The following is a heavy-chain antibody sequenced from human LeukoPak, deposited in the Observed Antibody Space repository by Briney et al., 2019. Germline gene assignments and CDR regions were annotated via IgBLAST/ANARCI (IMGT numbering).Heavy chain of an antibody. CDR1: GFTFSSYG. D-gene: IGHD2-2*01. J-gene: IGHJ3*02. Sequence: PGRSLRLSCAASGFTFSSYGMHWVRQAPGKGREWVGVIWYDGSNKYYADSVKGRFTISRDNSKNTLYLQMNSLRAEGTAVYYCAKDLVEAFDIWGQGTMVTVSS. V-gene: IGHV3-33*06. CDR3: AKDLVEAFDI. CDR2: IWYDGSNK.